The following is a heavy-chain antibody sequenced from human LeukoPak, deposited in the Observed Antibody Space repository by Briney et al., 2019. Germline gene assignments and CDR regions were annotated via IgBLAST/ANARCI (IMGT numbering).Heavy chain of an antibody. V-gene: IGHV3-74*01. CDR2: IKADGSET. J-gene: IGHJ4*02. D-gene: IGHD5-24*01. CDR3: ARDGDGWNFDY. CDR1: GFTFSRYW. Sequence: PGGSLRLSCAVSGFTFSRYWMHWVRQAPGKGLVWVSRIKADGSETNYADSVKGRFTVSRDNAKNTLYLQLNSLRVEDTAVYYYARDGDGWNFDYWGQGTLVTVSS.